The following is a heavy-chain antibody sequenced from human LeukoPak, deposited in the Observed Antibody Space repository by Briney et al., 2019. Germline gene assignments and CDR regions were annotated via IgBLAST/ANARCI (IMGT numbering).Heavy chain of an antibody. CDR3: ERVDVVTAALY. V-gene: IGHV3-48*03. CDR1: GFTFSNYE. J-gene: IGHJ4*02. Sequence: GGPLRLSCAASGFTFSNYEINCVPQSPEKGLEWISYISQRGSTIFYADSGKGRFTVSRYNAKNLVYLQMNSLRAEDTAIYYCERVDVVTAALYWGQGTLVTVSS. D-gene: IGHD3-9*01. CDR2: ISQRGSTI.